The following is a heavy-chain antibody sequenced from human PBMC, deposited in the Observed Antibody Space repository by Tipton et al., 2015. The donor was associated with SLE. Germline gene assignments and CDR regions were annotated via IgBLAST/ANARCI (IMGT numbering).Heavy chain of an antibody. D-gene: IGHD3-9*01. V-gene: IGHV4-31*03. Sequence: TLSLTCTVSGVSVSSGGHYWNWIRQHPGKGLEWIGCIHSRGSTYYTPSLKSRLTMSVDTSNNQFSLQLSSETAADTALYYCVSSGYPLGSFDVWGQGTMVTVS. CDR2: IHSRGST. J-gene: IGHJ3*01. CDR1: GVSVSSGGHY. CDR3: VSSGYPLGSFDV.